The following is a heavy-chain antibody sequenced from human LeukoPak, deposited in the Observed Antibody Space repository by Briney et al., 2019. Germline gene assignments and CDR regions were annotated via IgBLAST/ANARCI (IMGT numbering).Heavy chain of an antibody. CDR1: GGSISSSSYY. CDR3: ASVGYCSGGSCSDAFDI. D-gene: IGHD2-15*01. J-gene: IGHJ3*02. V-gene: IGHV4-39*01. CDR2: IYYSGGT. Sequence: PSETLSLTCTVSGGSISSSSYYGGWIRQPPGKGLEWIGSIYYSGGTYYNPSLKSRVTISVDTSKNQFSLKLSSVTAADTAVYYCASVGYCSGGSCSDAFDIWGQGTMVTVSS.